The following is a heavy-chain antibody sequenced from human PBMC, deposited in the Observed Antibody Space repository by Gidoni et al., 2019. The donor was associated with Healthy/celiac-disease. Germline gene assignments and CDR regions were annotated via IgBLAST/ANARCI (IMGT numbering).Heavy chain of an antibody. V-gene: IGHV3-30*18. J-gene: IGHJ6*02. CDR3: AKALELWSFYYGMDV. D-gene: IGHD5-18*01. CDR2: ISYDGSNK. Sequence: QVQLVESGGGVVQPGRSLRLSCAASGFTFSSYGMHWVRQAPGKGLEWVAVISYDGSNKYYADSVKGRFTISRDNSKNTLYLQMNSLRAEDTAVYYCAKALELWSFYYGMDVWGQGTTVTVSS. CDR1: GFTFSSYG.